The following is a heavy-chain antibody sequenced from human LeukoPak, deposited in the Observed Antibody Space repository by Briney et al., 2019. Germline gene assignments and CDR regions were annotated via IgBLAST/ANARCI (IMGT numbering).Heavy chain of an antibody. Sequence: PSETLSLTCTVSGGSISSSSYYWGWIRQPPGKGLEWIGSIYYSGSTYYNPSLKSRVTISVDTSKNQFSLKLSSVTAADTAVYYCARSDSSSWEVDYWGQGTLVTVSS. CDR1: GGSISSSSYY. V-gene: IGHV4-39*01. CDR2: IYYSGST. CDR3: ARSDSSSWEVDY. D-gene: IGHD6-13*01. J-gene: IGHJ4*02.